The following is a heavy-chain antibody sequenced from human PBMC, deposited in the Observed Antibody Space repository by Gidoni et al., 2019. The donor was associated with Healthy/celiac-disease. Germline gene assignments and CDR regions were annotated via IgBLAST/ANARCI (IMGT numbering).Heavy chain of an antibody. CDR1: GYTFTSYG. Sequence: QVQLVQSGAEVKKPGASVKVSCKASGYTFTSYGFSGVRQAPGQGLEWMGWISAYNGNTNYAQKLQGRVTMTTDTSTSTAYMELRSLRSDDTAVYYCARGYGRGITARNYYYYGMDVWGQGTTVTVSS. D-gene: IGHD1-20*01. J-gene: IGHJ6*02. CDR2: ISAYNGNT. CDR3: ARGYGRGITARNYYYYGMDV. V-gene: IGHV1-18*01.